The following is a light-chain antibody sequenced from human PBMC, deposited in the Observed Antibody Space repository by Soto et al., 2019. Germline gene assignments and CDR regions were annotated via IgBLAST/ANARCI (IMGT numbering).Light chain of an antibody. Sequence: DIQMTQSPSTLSASLGDRVTITCRASQSINSWLAWYQQKSGKAPKVLIYKASSLESGVPSRFSGSGSGTVFTLTISSLQPDDFATYYCQQYSTYSRTFGQGTKVEIK. V-gene: IGKV1-5*03. CDR3: QQYSTYSRT. CDR1: QSINSW. CDR2: KAS. J-gene: IGKJ1*01.